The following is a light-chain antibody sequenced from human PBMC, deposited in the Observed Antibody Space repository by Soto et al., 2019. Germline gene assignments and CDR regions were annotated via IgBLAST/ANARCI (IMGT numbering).Light chain of an antibody. CDR1: QSISSY. CDR3: QQSYSTPDT. Sequence: DIQMTQSPSSLSASVGDRVTITCRASQSISSYLNWYQQKPGKAPKLLIYAASSLQSGVPSRFSGSGSGTDFTLTISSLQPEDFATYYCQQSYSTPDTCGQVTKLEIK. J-gene: IGKJ2*01. V-gene: IGKV1-39*01. CDR2: AAS.